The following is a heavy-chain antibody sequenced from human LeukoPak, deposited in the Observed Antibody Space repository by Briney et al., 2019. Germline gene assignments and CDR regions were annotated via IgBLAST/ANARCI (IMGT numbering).Heavy chain of an antibody. Sequence: ASVKVSCKASGYTFTSYGISWVRQAPGQGLEWMGWISAYNGNTNYAQKLQGRVTMTTDISTSTAYMELRSLRSDDTAVYYCARAHSGSYLIPYYDYRGQGTLVTVSS. CDR3: ARAHSGSYLIPYYDY. J-gene: IGHJ4*02. V-gene: IGHV1-18*01. CDR1: GYTFTSYG. CDR2: ISAYNGNT. D-gene: IGHD1-26*01.